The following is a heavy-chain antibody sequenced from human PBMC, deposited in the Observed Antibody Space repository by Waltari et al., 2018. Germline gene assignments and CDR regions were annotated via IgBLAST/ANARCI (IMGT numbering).Heavy chain of an antibody. CDR1: GGSVSSSSYY. V-gene: IGHV4-39*07. CDR2: IYYSGST. D-gene: IGHD5-12*01. Sequence: QLQLQESGPGLVKPSETLSLTCTVSGGSVSSSSYYWGWIRQPPGKGLEWIGSIYYSGSTYYNPSLKSRVTISVDTSKNQFSLKLSSVTAADTAVYYCARFRRRDGYNKGAIDYWGQGTLVTVSS. CDR3: ARFRRRDGYNKGAIDY. J-gene: IGHJ4*02.